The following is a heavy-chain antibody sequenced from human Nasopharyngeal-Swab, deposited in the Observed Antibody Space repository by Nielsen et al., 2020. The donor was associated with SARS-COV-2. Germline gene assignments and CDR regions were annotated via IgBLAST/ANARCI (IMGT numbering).Heavy chain of an antibody. V-gene: IGHV3-30*03. Sequence: GGSLRLSCAASGFTFSSYGMHWVRQAPGKGLEWVAVISYDGSNKYYADSVKGRFTISRDNSKNTLYLQMNSLRAEDTGIYYCTRDQRTFDWPPMDVWGQGTTVTVSS. CDR1: GFTFSSYG. CDR3: TRDQRTFDWPPMDV. J-gene: IGHJ6*02. CDR2: ISYDGSNK. D-gene: IGHD3-9*01.